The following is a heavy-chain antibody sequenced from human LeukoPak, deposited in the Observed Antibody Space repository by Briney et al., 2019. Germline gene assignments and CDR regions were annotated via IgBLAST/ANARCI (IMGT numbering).Heavy chain of an antibody. J-gene: IGHJ6*02. V-gene: IGHV1-69*01. CDR2: IIPIFSTA. D-gene: IGHD1-1*01. CDR3: ASGWNDFPGPGYYYGMDV. CDR1: GATFSSYA. Sequence: PVKASCKASGATFSSYAISWVRQAPGQGLEWMGGIIPIFSTATYAQKCQGRVTITADESTSTAYMALRSLRSEDTAVYYCASGWNDFPGPGYYYGMDVWGQGTTVTVSS.